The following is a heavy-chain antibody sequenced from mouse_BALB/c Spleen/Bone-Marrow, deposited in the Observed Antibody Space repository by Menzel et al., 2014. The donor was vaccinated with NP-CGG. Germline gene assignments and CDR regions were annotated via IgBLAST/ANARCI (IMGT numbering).Heavy chain of an antibody. V-gene: IGHV14-3*02. Sequence: EVMLVESGAELVKPGASVKLSCTASGFNIKDTYMHWVKQRPEQGLEWIGRIDPANGNTKYGPKFQGKATITADTSSNTAYLQLSSLTSEDTAVYYCARDDSWGFAYWGQGTLVTVSA. J-gene: IGHJ3*01. CDR2: IDPANGNT. CDR1: GFNIKDTY. CDR3: ARDDSWGFAY. D-gene: IGHD2-4*01.